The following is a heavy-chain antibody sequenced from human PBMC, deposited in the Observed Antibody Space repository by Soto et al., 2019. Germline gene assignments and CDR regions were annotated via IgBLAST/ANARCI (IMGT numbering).Heavy chain of an antibody. J-gene: IGHJ4*02. CDR1: GHTLTAFS. V-gene: IGHV1-24*01. CDR3: TTPATLRGAMITNINFDF. D-gene: IGHD3-10*01. Sequence: ASAKVSCKLSGHTLTAFSIRWGRQAPGKGLEWMGGFDPEGGEAIYAQKCHVRVTVTEDTVTDTAYMELSGLKSDDTAVYYCTTPATLRGAMITNINFDFWDQGSPVTVSS. CDR2: FDPEGGEA.